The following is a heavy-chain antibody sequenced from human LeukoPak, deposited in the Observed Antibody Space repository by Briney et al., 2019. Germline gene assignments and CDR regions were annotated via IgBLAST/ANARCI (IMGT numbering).Heavy chain of an antibody. V-gene: IGHV3-15*01. CDR3: TTGTVVTPPFDS. Sequence: GGSLRLSCAASGFTFSNAWMSWVRQAPGKGLEWVGRIKSKTDGGTTDYAAPVKGRFTISRDDSKNTLYLQMNSLKTEDTAVYYCTTGTVVTPPFDSWGQGTLVTVSS. CDR1: GFTFSNAW. CDR2: IKSKTDGGTT. J-gene: IGHJ4*02. D-gene: IGHD4-23*01.